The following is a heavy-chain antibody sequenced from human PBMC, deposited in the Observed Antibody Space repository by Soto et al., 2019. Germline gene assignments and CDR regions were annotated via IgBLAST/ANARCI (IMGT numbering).Heavy chain of an antibody. J-gene: IGHJ5*02. D-gene: IGHD3-10*01. Sequence: SETLSLTCVVSGDSIFGSSQCWASIRPPPGKRLEWRGSIYYSGSTHYNPSLKSRVTISIDTSKNQFSLKLTSLTAAAAAVYFCGRNVTSPTFSSGRTNDIRFDRWGQG. CDR1: GDSIFGSSQC. V-gene: IGHV4-38-2*01. CDR2: IYYSGST. CDR3: GRNVTSPTFSSGRTNDIRFDR.